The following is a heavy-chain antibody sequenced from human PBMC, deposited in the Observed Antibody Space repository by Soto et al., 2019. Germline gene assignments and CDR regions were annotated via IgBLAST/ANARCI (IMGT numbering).Heavy chain of an antibody. D-gene: IGHD6-6*01. CDR2: ISSSSLSI. CDR1: GFTFSSYS. J-gene: IGHJ6*02. CDR3: ARNESSNIYGMDV. V-gene: IGHV3-21*01. Sequence: EVQLVESGGGLVKPGGSLRLSCAASGFTFSSYSMNWVRQAPGKGLEWVSSISSSSLSINYADSVKGRFRISRDNAQNSLPLQMNNLRAEDTAVYYCARNESSNIYGMDVWGQGTTVTVSS.